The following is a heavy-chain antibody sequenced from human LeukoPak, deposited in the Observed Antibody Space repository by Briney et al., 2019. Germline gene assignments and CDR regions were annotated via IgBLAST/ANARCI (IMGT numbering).Heavy chain of an antibody. CDR1: GGSFSSYF. Sequence: SETLSLTCAVFGGSFSSYFWSWIRQSPGKGLEWIGEINHSGGTNYNPSLKSRVTISVDTSKNQFSLKLSSVTAADTAVYYCARLVVVAAYYDYVWGSYRLNYFDYWGQGTLVTVSS. J-gene: IGHJ4*02. CDR3: ARLVVVAAYYDYVWGSYRLNYFDY. V-gene: IGHV4-34*01. CDR2: INHSGGT. D-gene: IGHD3-16*02.